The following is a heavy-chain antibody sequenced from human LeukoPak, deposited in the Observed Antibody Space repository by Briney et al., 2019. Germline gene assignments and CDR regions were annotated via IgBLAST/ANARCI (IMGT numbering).Heavy chain of an antibody. CDR3: AKFTSYYYDSSGYYFDAFDI. CDR2: IYYSGST. J-gene: IGHJ3*02. D-gene: IGHD3-22*01. V-gene: IGHV4-30-4*08. Sequence: SETLSLTCTVSGGSISSGDYYWSWIRQPPGKGLEWIGYIYYSGSTYYNPSLKSRVTISVDTSKNQFSLKLSPVTAADTAVYYCAKFTSYYYDSSGYYFDAFDIWGQGTMVTVSS. CDR1: GGSISSGDYY.